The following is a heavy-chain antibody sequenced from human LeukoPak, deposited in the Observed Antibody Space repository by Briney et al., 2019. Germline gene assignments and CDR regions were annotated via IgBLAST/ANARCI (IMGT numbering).Heavy chain of an antibody. CDR1: GFTFSSYS. J-gene: IGHJ4*02. V-gene: IGHV3-21*01. Sequence: GGSLRLSCAASGFTFSSYSMNWVRQAPGKGLEWVSSISSSSSYIYYADSVKGRFTISRDNAKNSLYLQMNSLRAEDTAVYYCARDGSGYSSGWYFHDYWGQGTLVTVSS. CDR2: ISSSSSYI. D-gene: IGHD6-19*01. CDR3: ARDGSGYSSGWYFHDY.